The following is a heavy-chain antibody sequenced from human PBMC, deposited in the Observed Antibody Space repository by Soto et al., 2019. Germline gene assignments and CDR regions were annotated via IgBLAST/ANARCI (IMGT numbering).Heavy chain of an antibody. CDR2: INAGNGNT. CDR1: GYTFTSYA. J-gene: IGHJ6*02. Sequence: GASVKVSCKASGYTFTSYAMHWVRQAPGQRLEWMGWINAGNGNTKYSQKFQGRVTITRDTSASTAYMELSSLRSEDTAVYYCARSNYDILTGQPYYYYGMDVWGQGTLVTVSS. V-gene: IGHV1-3*01. D-gene: IGHD3-9*01. CDR3: ARSNYDILTGQPYYYYGMDV.